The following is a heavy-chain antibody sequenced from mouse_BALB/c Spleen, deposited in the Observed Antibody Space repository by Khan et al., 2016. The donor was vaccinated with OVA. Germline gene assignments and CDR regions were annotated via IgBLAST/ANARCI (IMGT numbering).Heavy chain of an antibody. J-gene: IGHJ3*01. CDR2: IIYTGYT. CDR3: ARSTYRYAFVY. Sequence: EVQLQESGPSLVKPSQTLSLTCSVTGDSITSGYWNWIRKFPGNKLEYMGYIIYTGYTYYNPSLTSRISITRHTSKNQYYLQLSSVTDEDTATYYCARSTYRYAFVYGGQGTLVTVSA. V-gene: IGHV3-8*02. CDR1: GDSITSGY. D-gene: IGHD2-12*01.